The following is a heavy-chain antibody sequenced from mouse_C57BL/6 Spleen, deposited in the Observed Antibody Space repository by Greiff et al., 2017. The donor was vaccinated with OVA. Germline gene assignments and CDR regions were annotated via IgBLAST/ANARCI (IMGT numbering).Heavy chain of an antibody. CDR1: GYTFTDYE. J-gene: IGHJ4*01. CDR2: IDPETGGT. V-gene: IGHV1-15*01. CDR3: TRGDYAMDY. Sequence: VKLMESGAELVRPGASVTLSCKASGYTFTDYEMHWVKQTPVHGLEWIGAIDPETGGTAYNQKFKGKAILTADKSSSTAYMELRSLTSEDSAVYYCTRGDYAMDYWGQGTSVTVSS.